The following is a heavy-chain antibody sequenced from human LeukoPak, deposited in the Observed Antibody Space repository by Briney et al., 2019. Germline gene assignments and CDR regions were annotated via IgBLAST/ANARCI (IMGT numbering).Heavy chain of an antibody. CDR1: GFTFSSYS. Sequence: GSLRLSCAASGFTFSSYSMNWVRQAPGKGLEWVSYISSSSSTIYYADSVKGRFTISRDNAKNSLYLQMNSLRDEDTAVYYCARDSLGYSSGWRDFDYWGQGTLVTVSS. CDR3: ARDSLGYSSGWRDFDY. D-gene: IGHD6-19*01. CDR2: ISSSSSTI. J-gene: IGHJ4*02. V-gene: IGHV3-48*02.